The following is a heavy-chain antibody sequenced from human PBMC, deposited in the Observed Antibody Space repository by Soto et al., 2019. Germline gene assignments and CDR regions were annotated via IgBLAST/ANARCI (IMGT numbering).Heavy chain of an antibody. V-gene: IGHV2-5*02. CDR3: ASGIVVPGTDYYAMDV. CDR1: GVSLSTSAVR. D-gene: IGHD6-19*01. Sequence: QTTLKESGPTLVKPTQTLTLTCTVSGVSLSTSAVRVGWIRQPPGKALEWLAVIYWDDDKRYSPSLKSRLTITKDHSKTQVVLSMTTVDPADTATYYCASGIVVPGTDYYAMDVWGQGTAVAVSS. CDR2: IYWDDDK. J-gene: IGHJ6*02.